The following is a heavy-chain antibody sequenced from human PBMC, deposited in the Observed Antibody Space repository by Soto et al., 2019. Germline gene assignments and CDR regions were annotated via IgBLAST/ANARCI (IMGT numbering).Heavy chain of an antibody. Sequence: PGESLKISCKGSGYSFTSYWIGWVRQMPGKGLEWMGIIYPGDSDTRYSPSFQGQVTISADKSISTAYLQWSSLKASDTAMYYCARRSSSWPDYYGMDVWGQGTTVTVSS. CDR2: IYPGDSDT. D-gene: IGHD6-13*01. J-gene: IGHJ6*02. V-gene: IGHV5-51*01. CDR3: ARRSSSWPDYYGMDV. CDR1: GYSFTSYW.